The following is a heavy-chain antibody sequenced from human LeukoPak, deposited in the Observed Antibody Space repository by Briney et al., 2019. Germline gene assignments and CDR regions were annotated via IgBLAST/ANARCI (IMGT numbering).Heavy chain of an antibody. CDR3: QSSSSFL. J-gene: IGHJ4*02. Sequence: GGSLRLSCAASGFTFSSYAMHWVRQAPGKGLEWVAVISYDGSNKYYADSVKGRFTISRDNSKNTLYLQMNSLRAEDTAEYYCQSSSSFLWGQGTLVTVSS. D-gene: IGHD6-6*01. V-gene: IGHV3-30*01. CDR2: ISYDGSNK. CDR1: GFTFSSYA.